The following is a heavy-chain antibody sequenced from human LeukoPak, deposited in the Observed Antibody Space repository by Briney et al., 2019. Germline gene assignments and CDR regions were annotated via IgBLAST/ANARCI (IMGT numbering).Heavy chain of an antibody. CDR1: GYSFTTYL. Sequence: ASVKVSCKSSGYSFTTYLIHWVRQAPGQRLEWMGWINTGNGNTKYSHEFQGRVTITRDTSASTAYMELSSLRSEDTAVYYCARDRGGYTYSHDYWGQGTLVTVSS. V-gene: IGHV1-3*04. J-gene: IGHJ4*02. D-gene: IGHD5-18*01. CDR3: ARDRGGYTYSHDY. CDR2: INTGNGNT.